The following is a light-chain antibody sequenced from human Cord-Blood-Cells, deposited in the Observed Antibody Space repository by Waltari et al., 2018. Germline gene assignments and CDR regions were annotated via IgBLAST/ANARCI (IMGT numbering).Light chain of an antibody. CDR3: SSYTSSSTLDV. Sequence: QTAVHRPASVSGSPAQPITISCPGTRSDVGGSNYVSWYQQHPGKAAKLMIYDVSNRPSGVANRFSGSKSGNTASLTISVLQSEDESDYYCSSYTSSSTLDVFGTGTRVTVL. J-gene: IGLJ1*01. V-gene: IGLV2-14*01. CDR2: DVS. CDR1: RSDVGGSNY.